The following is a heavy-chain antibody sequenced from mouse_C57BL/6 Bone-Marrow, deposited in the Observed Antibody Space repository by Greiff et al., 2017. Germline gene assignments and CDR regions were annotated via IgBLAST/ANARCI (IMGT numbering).Heavy chain of an antibody. J-gene: IGHJ1*03. D-gene: IGHD1-1*01. CDR1: GFTFSSYA. Sequence: EVQLVESGEGLVKPGGSLKLSCAASGFTFSSYAMSWVRQTPEKRLEWVAYISSGGDYIYYADTVKGRFTISRDNARNTLYLQMSSLKSEDTAIYYCTRDITTVRSGDWYFDVWGTGTTVTVSS. V-gene: IGHV5-9-1*02. CDR2: ISSGGDYI. CDR3: TRDITTVRSGDWYFDV.